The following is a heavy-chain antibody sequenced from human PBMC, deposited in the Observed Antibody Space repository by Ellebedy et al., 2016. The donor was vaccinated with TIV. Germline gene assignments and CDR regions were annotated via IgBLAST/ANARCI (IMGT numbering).Heavy chain of an antibody. J-gene: IGHJ5*02. V-gene: IGHV3-7*01. CDR1: GFSFRSYW. D-gene: IGHD4-17*01. CDR3: ARRGSYGDYAVQVNSWFDT. Sequence: PGGSLRLSCAASGFSFRSYWMSWVRQAPGKGLEWVANIYQDGSEKYYVDSVEGRFTISRDNANKSLFLHMNSLRVDDTAVYYCARRGSYGDYAVQVNSWFDTWGQGTLVSVSS. CDR2: IYQDGSEK.